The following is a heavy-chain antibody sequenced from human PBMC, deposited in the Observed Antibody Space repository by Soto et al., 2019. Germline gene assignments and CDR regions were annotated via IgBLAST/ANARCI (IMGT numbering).Heavy chain of an antibody. CDR1: GGSISSGYDY. D-gene: IGHD3-22*01. J-gene: IGHJ5*02. V-gene: IGHV4-30-4*01. CDR3: ARVGDSSP. CDR2: IYYSGST. Sequence: PSETLSLTCTVSGGSISSGYDYWSWIRQPPGKGLEWIGYIYYSGSTYYNPSLKSRVTISVDTSKNQFSLKLSSVTAADTAVYYCARVGDSSPWGQGTLVTAPQ.